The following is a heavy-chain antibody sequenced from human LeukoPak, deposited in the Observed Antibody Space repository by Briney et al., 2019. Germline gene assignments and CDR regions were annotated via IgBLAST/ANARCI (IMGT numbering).Heavy chain of an antibody. V-gene: IGHV4-39*07. CDR2: IYYSGST. CDR1: GGSISSSSYY. Sequence: SETLSLTCTVSGGSISSSSYYWGWIRQPPGKGLEWIGSIYYSGSTYYNPSLKSRVTISVDTSKNQFSLKLSSVTAADTAVYYCARKDIAAAGNFDYWGQGTLVTVSS. D-gene: IGHD6-13*01. CDR3: ARKDIAAAGNFDY. J-gene: IGHJ4*02.